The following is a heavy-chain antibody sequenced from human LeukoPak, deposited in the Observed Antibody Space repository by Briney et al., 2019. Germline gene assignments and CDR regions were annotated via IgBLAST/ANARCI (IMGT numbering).Heavy chain of an antibody. CDR1: GGSNSSSSYY. D-gene: IGHD1-26*01. Sequence: SETLSLTCTVSGGSNSSSSYYWGWIRQPPGKGLEWIGSIYYSGSTYYNPSLKSRVTISVDTSKNQFSLKLSSVTAADTAVYYCARDPDARIVGATSFDYWGQGTLVTVSS. CDR3: ARDPDARIVGATSFDY. J-gene: IGHJ4*02. CDR2: IYYSGST. V-gene: IGHV4-39*07.